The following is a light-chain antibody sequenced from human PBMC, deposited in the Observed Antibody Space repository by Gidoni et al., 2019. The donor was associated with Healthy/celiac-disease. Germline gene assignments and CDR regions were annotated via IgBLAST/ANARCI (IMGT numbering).Light chain of an antibody. Sequence: EIVLPQSPATLSLSPGERATLSCRASQSVSSYLAWYQQKPGQAPRLLIYEASNRATGIPARFSGSGSGTDFTLTISSLEPEDFAVYYCQQRSNWLPWTFGQGTKVEIK. CDR3: QQRSNWLPWT. J-gene: IGKJ1*01. CDR2: EAS. CDR1: QSVSSY. V-gene: IGKV3-11*01.